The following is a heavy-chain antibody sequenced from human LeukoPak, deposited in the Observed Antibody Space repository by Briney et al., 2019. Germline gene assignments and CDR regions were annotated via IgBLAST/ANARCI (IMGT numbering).Heavy chain of an antibody. V-gene: IGHV4-59*01. CDR3: ARYYYGSGPDY. J-gene: IGHJ4*02. Sequence: PSETLSLTCAVYGGSFSGYYWSWIRQPPGKGLEWIGYIYYSGSTNYNPSLKSRVTISVDTSKNQFSLKLSSVTAADTAVYYCARYYYGSGPDYWGQGTLVTVSS. CDR1: GGSFSGYY. D-gene: IGHD3-10*01. CDR2: IYYSGST.